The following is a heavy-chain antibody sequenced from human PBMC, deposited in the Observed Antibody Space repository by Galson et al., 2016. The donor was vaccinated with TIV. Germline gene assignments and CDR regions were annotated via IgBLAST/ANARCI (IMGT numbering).Heavy chain of an antibody. CDR2: INHSGTT. CDR1: GGSFSGYF. Sequence: SETLSLTCAVYGGSFSGYFWSWIRQSPGGGLEWIGEINHSGTTRYSPSLKSRVTISLDMAKNQLSLKVTSVTAADTAVSYCARGPRLRTSLFEDITKTFDYWGQGARVTVSS. J-gene: IGHJ4*02. CDR3: ARGPRLRTSLFEDITKTFDY. D-gene: IGHD3-3*01. V-gene: IGHV4-34*01.